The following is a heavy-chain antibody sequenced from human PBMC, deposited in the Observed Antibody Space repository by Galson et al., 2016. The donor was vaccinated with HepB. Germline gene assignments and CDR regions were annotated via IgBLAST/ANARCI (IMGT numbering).Heavy chain of an antibody. Sequence: SETLSLTCAVSGVSITSPNWCTWVRQPPGKGLEWIGEVFHSGGTNYNPSLKSRVTISMDKSKNQFSLQLNSVTAADTAVYYCVGQHGGGWYKLDYWGQGTLVTVSS. J-gene: IGHJ4*02. CDR2: VFHSGGT. CDR3: VGQHGGGWYKLDY. V-gene: IGHV4-4*02. D-gene: IGHD6-19*01. CDR1: GVSITSPNW.